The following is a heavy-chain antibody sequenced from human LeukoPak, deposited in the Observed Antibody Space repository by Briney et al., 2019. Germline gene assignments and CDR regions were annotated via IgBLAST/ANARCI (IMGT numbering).Heavy chain of an antibody. CDR1: SSYE. V-gene: IGHV4-39*07. D-gene: IGHD2-21*02. CDR3: ASVPVVTAIKWFDP. Sequence: SSYEMKRVRQPPGKGPEWIGSIYYSGSTYYNPSLKSRVTISVDTSKNQFSLKLSSVTAADTAVYYCASVPVVTAIKWFDPWGQGTLVTVSS. CDR2: IYYSGST. J-gene: IGHJ5*02.